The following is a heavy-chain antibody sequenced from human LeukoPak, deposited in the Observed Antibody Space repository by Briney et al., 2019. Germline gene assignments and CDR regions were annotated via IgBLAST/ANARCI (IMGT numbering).Heavy chain of an antibody. CDR2: ISNTGSVT. CDR3: TVVPMG. V-gene: IGHV3-48*03. Sequence: PGGSLRLSCAGSGFTFSSYEMSWVRQAPGKGLEWVSYISNTGSVTYYAGSVKGRFTISRDNARNSLFLQMNSLRAEDTGVYYCTVVPMGWGQGTLVTVSS. D-gene: IGHD4-23*01. CDR1: GFTFSSYE. J-gene: IGHJ4*02.